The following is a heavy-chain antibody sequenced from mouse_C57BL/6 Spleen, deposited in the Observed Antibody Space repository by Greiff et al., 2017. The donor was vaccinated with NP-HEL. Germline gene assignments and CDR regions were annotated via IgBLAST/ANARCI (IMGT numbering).Heavy chain of an antibody. CDR2: INTSSGYN. D-gene: IGHD2-4*01. CDR3: ARDYDGGYWYFDV. Sequence: VQLQQSGAELAKPGASVKLSCKASGYTFTSYWMHWVKQRPGQGLEWIGYINTSSGYNKYNQKFKDKATLTAYKSSSTAYLQLSSLTYEYSAVYYCARDYDGGYWYFDVWGTGTTLTVSS. V-gene: IGHV1-7*01. CDR1: GYTFTSYW. J-gene: IGHJ1*03.